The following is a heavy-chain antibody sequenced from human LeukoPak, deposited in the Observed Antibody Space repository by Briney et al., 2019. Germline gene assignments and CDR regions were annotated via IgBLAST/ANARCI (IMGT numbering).Heavy chain of an antibody. CDR2: IYYSGAT. J-gene: IGHJ4*02. D-gene: IGHD3-10*01. V-gene: IGHV4-59*01. CDR1: GGSISCYY. Sequence: SETLSLTCTVSGGSISCYYWSWIRQPPGKGLEWIGYIYYSGATNYNPSLKSRVTISLDTSKNQFSLKLSSVTAADTAVYYCARDLGSGSYGTLWGQGTLVTVSS. CDR3: ARDLGSGSYGTL.